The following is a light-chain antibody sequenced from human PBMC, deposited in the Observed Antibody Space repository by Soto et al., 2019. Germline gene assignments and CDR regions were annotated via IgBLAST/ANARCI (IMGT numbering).Light chain of an antibody. CDR2: DAS. Sequence: DIQMTQSPSSLSASIGDRVTGACEASQDISNYLNWYQEKPGKAPKVLIYDASNLETGVPSRFSGGGYGTDFTFTISSLQPEDIATYYCQHYNNLLGTLGPGTKVDI. CDR1: QDISNY. J-gene: IGKJ3*01. CDR3: QHYNNLLGT. V-gene: IGKV1-33*01.